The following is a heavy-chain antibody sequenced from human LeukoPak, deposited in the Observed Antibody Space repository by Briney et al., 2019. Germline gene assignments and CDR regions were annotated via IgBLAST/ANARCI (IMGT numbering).Heavy chain of an antibody. V-gene: IGHV3-11*01. CDR2: ISSSGSTI. D-gene: IGHD3-22*01. CDR3: AKEGYYYDSSGYYYARKGLDY. Sequence: GGSLRLSCAASGFTFSDYYMSWIRQAPGKGLEWVSYISSSGSTIYYADSVKGRFTISRDNAKNTLYLQMNSLRAEDTAVYYCAKEGYYYDSSGYYYARKGLDYWGQGTLVTVSS. J-gene: IGHJ4*02. CDR1: GFTFSDYY.